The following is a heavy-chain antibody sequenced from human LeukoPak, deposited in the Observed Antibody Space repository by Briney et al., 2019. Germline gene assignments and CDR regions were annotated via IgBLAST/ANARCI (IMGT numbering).Heavy chain of an antibody. V-gene: IGHV3-30*18. CDR2: ISYDGSNE. CDR1: GFTFSSYG. Sequence: VQPGKSLRLSCAASGFTFSSYGMHWVRQAPGKGQEWVAVISYDGSNEYYADSVKGRFTISRDNSKNTLYLQMNSLRAEDTAVYYCAKGDDYGDLFDYWGQGTLVTVSS. CDR3: AKGDDYGDLFDY. J-gene: IGHJ4*02. D-gene: IGHD4-17*01.